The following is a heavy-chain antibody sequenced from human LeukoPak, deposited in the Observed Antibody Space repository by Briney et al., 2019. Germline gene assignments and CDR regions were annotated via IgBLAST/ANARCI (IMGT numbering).Heavy chain of an antibody. D-gene: IGHD2-8*01. CDR2: IYWDSGYI. V-gene: IGHV3-9*01. CDR3: AKEGSVCRNGICRYFDY. J-gene: IGHJ4*02. Sequence: GRSLRLSCAASGFTFEGCAMHWVRHAPGKGLEWVSSIYWDSGYIEYAGSVRGRFTISRDTAKNSLYLQMNRLKPGDTALYFCAKEGSVCRNGICRYFDYWGQGTPVTVSS. CDR1: GFTFEGCA.